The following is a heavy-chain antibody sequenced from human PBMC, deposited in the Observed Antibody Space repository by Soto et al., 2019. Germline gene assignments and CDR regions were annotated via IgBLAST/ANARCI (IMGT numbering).Heavy chain of an antibody. D-gene: IGHD6-13*01. Sequence: ASVKVSCKVSGYTLTELSMHWVRQAPGKGLEWMGGFDPEDGETIYAQKFQGRVTMTEDTSTDTAYMELSSLRSGDTAVYYCATDPYSSSYHFDYWGQGTLVTVSS. CDR1: GYTLTELS. CDR3: ATDPYSSSYHFDY. CDR2: FDPEDGET. V-gene: IGHV1-24*01. J-gene: IGHJ4*02.